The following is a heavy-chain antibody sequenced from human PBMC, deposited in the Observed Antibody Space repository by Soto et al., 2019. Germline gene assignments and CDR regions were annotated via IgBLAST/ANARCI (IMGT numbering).Heavy chain of an antibody. D-gene: IGHD3-22*01. J-gene: IGHJ4*02. CDR2: IDPSDSYT. CDR1: GYSFTSYW. V-gene: IGHV5-10-1*01. CDR3: ASNLPIYDSSGYRDY. Sequence: LGESLKISCKGSGYSFTSYWISWVRQMPGKGLEWMGRIDPSDSYTNYSPSFQGHVTISADKSISTAYLQWSSLKASDTAMYYCASNLPIYDSSGYRDYWGQGSQVTVSS.